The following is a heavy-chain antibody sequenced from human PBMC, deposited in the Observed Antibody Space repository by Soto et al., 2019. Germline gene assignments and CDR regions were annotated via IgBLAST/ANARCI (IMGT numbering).Heavy chain of an antibody. V-gene: IGHV4-39*01. J-gene: IGHJ6*02. D-gene: IGHD2-15*01. Sequence: SETLSLTCAVSGGSISSSSYYWGWFRQPPGRGLEWIGSLDYSGSIYYNPYLRGRLTISVDTSKNHFSLNLSPVTAADTAVYYCARHYPKAWVASSSFYYYGMDVWGPGTKVTVSS. CDR3: ARHYPKAWVASSSFYYYGMDV. CDR1: GGSISSSSYY. CDR2: LDYSGSI.